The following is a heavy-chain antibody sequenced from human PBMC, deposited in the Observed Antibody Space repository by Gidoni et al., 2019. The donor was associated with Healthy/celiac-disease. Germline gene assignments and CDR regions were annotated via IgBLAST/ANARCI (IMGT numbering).Heavy chain of an antibody. CDR2: IRSKAYGGTT. V-gene: IGHV3-49*03. CDR3: TRVGLLWFGELSHFDY. CDR1: GFTFGDYA. D-gene: IGHD3-10*01. J-gene: IGHJ4*02. Sequence: EVQLVESGGGLVQPGRSLRLSCTASGFTFGDYAMSWFRQAPGKGLEWVGFIRSKAYGGTTEYAASVKGRFTISRDDSKSIAYLQMNSLKTEDTAVYYCTRVGLLWFGELSHFDYWGQGTLVTVSS.